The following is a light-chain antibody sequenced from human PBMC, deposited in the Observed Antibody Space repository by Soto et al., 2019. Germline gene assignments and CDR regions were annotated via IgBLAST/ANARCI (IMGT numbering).Light chain of an antibody. Sequence: QSALTQPPSASGSPGQSVAISCTGTSSDIGGYNYVSCYQQHSGKAPKLIIYEVTRRPSGVPDRFSGSKSGSTASLTVSGLQAEDEADYYCASYAGNKVVFGGGTKLTVL. CDR3: ASYAGNKVV. CDR1: SSDIGGYNY. V-gene: IGLV2-8*01. CDR2: EVT. J-gene: IGLJ2*01.